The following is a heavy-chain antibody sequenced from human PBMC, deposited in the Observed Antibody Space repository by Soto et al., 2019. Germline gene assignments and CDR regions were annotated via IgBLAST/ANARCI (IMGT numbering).Heavy chain of an antibody. Sequence: QVQLVQSGAEVVKPGASVKVSCKASGYTFTSYHINWVRQATGHGLEWMGWMNPDTGDAGYTQSFQGRVTLTRNTSISTAYLELRSLTSDDTAVYYCARGGTVLRGIISLWGQGTTVTVSS. D-gene: IGHD3-10*01. CDR1: GYTFTSYH. CDR2: MNPDTGDA. CDR3: ARGGTVLRGIISL. J-gene: IGHJ6*02. V-gene: IGHV1-8*01.